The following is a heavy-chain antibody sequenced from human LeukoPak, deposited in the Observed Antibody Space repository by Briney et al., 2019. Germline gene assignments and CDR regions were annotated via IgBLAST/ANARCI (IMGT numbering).Heavy chain of an antibody. D-gene: IGHD1-26*01. CDR2: IYTSGTT. CDR3: ARESGVVSRAFDI. CDR1: GGSISSSSYY. J-gene: IGHJ3*02. Sequence: SETLSLTCTVSGGSISSSSYYWSWIRQPAGKGLEWIGRIYTSGTTNYNPSLKSRVTMSLDTSKNQFSLKLSSVTAADTAVYYCARESGVVSRAFDIWGQGTMVTVSS. V-gene: IGHV4-61*02.